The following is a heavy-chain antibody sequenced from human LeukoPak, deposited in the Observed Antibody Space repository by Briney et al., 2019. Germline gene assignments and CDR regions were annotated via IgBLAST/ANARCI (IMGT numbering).Heavy chain of an antibody. D-gene: IGHD6-19*01. Sequence: GGSLRLSCAASGFTFTSFVMSWVRQAPGKGLEWVSSISGTGDSTYYVDSVKGRFTISRDNSRNTLYLQMNSLRAEDTAVYYCAKDHGVAVAGMYYWGQGTLVTVSS. V-gene: IGHV3-23*01. CDR3: AKDHGVAVAGMYY. CDR2: ISGTGDST. CDR1: GFTFTSFV. J-gene: IGHJ4*02.